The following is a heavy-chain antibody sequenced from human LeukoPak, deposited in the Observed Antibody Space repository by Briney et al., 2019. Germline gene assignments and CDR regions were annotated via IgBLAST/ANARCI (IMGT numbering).Heavy chain of an antibody. J-gene: IGHJ4*02. CDR2: ISSISNTI. Sequence: GGSLRLSCAASGFTFSSYSLNWVRQAPGKGLEWISYISSISNTIYYADSVKGRFTISTDSAKNSLYLQMNSLRAEDTAVYYCARDGRFGLPHDYWGQGTLVTVSS. CDR1: GFTFSSYS. V-gene: IGHV3-48*01. D-gene: IGHD3-10*01. CDR3: ARDGRFGLPHDY.